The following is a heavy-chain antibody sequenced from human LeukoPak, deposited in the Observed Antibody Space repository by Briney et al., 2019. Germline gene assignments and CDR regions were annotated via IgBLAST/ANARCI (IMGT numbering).Heavy chain of an antibody. Sequence: GGSLRLSCAASGFTFSSYGMHWVRQAPGKGLEWVAVISYDGSNKYYADSVKGRFTISRDNSKNTLYLQMNSLRAEDTAVYYCAKDSSDCGGDCYGLTYWGQGTLVTVSS. CDR1: GFTFSSYG. D-gene: IGHD2-21*02. CDR2: ISYDGSNK. J-gene: IGHJ4*02. CDR3: AKDSSDCGGDCYGLTY. V-gene: IGHV3-30*18.